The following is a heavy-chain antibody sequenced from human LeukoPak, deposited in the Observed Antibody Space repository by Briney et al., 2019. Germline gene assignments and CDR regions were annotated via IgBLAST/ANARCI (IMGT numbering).Heavy chain of an antibody. D-gene: IGHD3-10*01. J-gene: IGHJ4*02. Sequence: SETLSLTCAVYGGSFSGYYWSWIRQPPGKGLEWIGEINHSGSTNYNPSLKSRVTMSVDTSKNQFFLKLSSVTAADTAVYYCARSPRRPHFYSSGSYYYYFDYWGQGTLVTVSS. CDR2: INHSGST. CDR1: GGSFSGYY. V-gene: IGHV4-34*01. CDR3: ARSPRRPHFYSSGSYYYYFDY.